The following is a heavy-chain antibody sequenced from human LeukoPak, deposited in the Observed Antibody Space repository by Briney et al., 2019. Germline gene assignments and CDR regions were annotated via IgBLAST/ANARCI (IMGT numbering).Heavy chain of an antibody. CDR3: AKDVALVVVVAVDLNDL. J-gene: IGHJ4*02. V-gene: IGHV3-23*01. CDR1: GFTFSSYA. Sequence: GGSLRLSCAASGFTFSSYAMSWVRQAPGKGLEWVSAISGSGGSTYYADSVKGRFTISRDNSKNTLYLQMNSLRAEDTAVYYCAKDVALVVVVAVDLNDLWGQGTLVTVSS. D-gene: IGHD2-15*01. CDR2: ISGSGGST.